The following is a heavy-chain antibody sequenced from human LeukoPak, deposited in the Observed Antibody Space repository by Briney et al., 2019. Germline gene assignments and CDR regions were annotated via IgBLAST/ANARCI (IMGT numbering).Heavy chain of an antibody. D-gene: IGHD4-17*01. CDR1: GYTFTGYY. Sequence: ASVKVSCKASGYTFTGYYMHWVRQAPGQGLEWMGWMNPNSGNTGYAQKFQGRVTMTRNTSISTAYMELSSLRSEDTAVYYCARGRRTTVTSHYYYGMDVWGQGTTVTVSS. V-gene: IGHV1-8*02. J-gene: IGHJ6*02. CDR2: MNPNSGNT. CDR3: ARGRRTTVTSHYYYGMDV.